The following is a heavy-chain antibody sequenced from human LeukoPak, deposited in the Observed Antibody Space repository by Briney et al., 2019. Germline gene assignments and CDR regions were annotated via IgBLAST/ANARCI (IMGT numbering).Heavy chain of an antibody. Sequence: GGSLRLSCAASGFSFSTYWMTWVRQAAGKGLEWVANIEPAGSETYYVDPVKGRFTISRDNAKNLLYLQMNSLRAEDTAVYYCGRFGDEAAVDYWGQGTLATVSS. V-gene: IGHV3-7*01. D-gene: IGHD3-10*01. J-gene: IGHJ4*02. CDR1: GFSFSTYW. CDR3: GRFGDEAAVDY. CDR2: IEPAGSET.